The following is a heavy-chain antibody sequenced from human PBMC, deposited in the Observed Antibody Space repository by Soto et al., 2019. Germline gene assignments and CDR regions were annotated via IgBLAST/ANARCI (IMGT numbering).Heavy chain of an antibody. D-gene: IGHD3-22*01. J-gene: IGHJ4*02. CDR3: AEDSYYHDSTGYYIFDY. CDR2: ISNDGSNK. CDR1: GFSFSTYG. Sequence: GGSLRLSCAASGFSFSTYGRHWVRQAPGKGLEWVAFISNDGSNKYYVDSVKGRFTISRDNSKNTLYLQMTSLRAEDTAVYYCAEDSYYHDSTGYYIFDYWGQGTLVTVPS. V-gene: IGHV3-30*18.